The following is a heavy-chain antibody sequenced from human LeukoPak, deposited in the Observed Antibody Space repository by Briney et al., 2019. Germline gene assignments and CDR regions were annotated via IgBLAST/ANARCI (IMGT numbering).Heavy chain of an antibody. CDR3: ARAVYYYGSGFDY. CDR2: IYYSGST. CDR1: GGSISSYY. V-gene: IGHV4-59*01. D-gene: IGHD3-10*01. J-gene: IGHJ4*02. Sequence: SETLSLTCTVSGGSISSYYWSWIRQPPGKGLEWIGYIYYSGSTNYNPSLKSRVTISVDTSKNQFSLKLSSVTAADTAVYYCARAVYYYGSGFDYWGQVTLVTVSS.